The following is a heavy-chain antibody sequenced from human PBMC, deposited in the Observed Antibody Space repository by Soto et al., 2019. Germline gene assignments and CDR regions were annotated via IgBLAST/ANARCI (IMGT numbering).Heavy chain of an antibody. CDR1: GYTFTSYA. D-gene: IGHD2-8*01. CDR2: INAGNGNT. V-gene: IGHV1-3*01. CDR3: ARGVPDIVLMVYLNYYYYYMDV. J-gene: IGHJ6*03. Sequence: ASVKVSCKASGYTFTSYAMHWVRQAPGQRIEWKGWINAGNGNTKYSQKFQGRVTITRDTSASTAYMELSSLRSEDTAVYYCARGVPDIVLMVYLNYYYYYMDVWGKGTTVTVSS.